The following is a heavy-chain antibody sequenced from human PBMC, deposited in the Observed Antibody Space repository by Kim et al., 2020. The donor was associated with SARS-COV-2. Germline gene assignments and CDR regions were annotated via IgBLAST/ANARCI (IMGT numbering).Heavy chain of an antibody. J-gene: IGHJ4*02. V-gene: IGHV1-3*01. CDR2: IDADNGNT. CDR1: GYTFTSYA. Sequence: ASVKVSCKASGYTFTSYAFHWVRQAPGQRLEWMGWIDADNGNTKYSQKFQGRVTITRDTSASTAYRELSSLRSEDTAVYYCARNEDYWGQGTLVTVSS. CDR3: ARNEDY.